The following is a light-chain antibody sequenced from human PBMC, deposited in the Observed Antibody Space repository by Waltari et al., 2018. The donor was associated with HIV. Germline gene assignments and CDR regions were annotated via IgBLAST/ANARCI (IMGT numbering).Light chain of an antibody. CDR3: SSYTSRDTFV. Sequence: QSALTQPAAVSGSPGQSITISCTAARGYVGTYNYVSWYQQLPVKAPKLIIYEVSNRPSGLSNRFSGSKSGNTASLTISGLQAEDEGYYYCSSYTSRDTFVFGTGTEVTVL. V-gene: IGLV2-14*01. CDR2: EVS. J-gene: IGLJ1*01. CDR1: RGYVGTYNY.